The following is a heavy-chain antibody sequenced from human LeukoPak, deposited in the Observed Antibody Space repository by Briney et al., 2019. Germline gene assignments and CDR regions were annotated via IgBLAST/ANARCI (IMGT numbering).Heavy chain of an antibody. J-gene: IGHJ4*01. Sequence: ASVKVSCKASGYTFNGYYIHWVRQAPGQGLEWVGWINPNTGGASYVQKFQGRVTMTGDTSISTAYMEVRRLRSDDTAVYYCARGAAGQLWSVYYFDYWGRGTLVTVSS. CDR2: INPNTGGA. CDR3: ARGAAGQLWSVYYFDY. D-gene: IGHD3-10*02. V-gene: IGHV1-2*02. CDR1: GYTFNGYY.